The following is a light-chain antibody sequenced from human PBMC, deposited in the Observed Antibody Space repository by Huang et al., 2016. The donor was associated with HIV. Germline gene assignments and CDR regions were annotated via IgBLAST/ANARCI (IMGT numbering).Light chain of an antibody. J-gene: IGKJ1*01. CDR3: QQYYGTSWT. V-gene: IGKV1-NL1*01. CDR1: QGIRGS. CDR2: DAS. Sequence: DIQMTQSPSSLSASIGDRVTITCRASQGIRGSLAWYQQKPGKAPELLLSDASKLESGVPSRFRGAGSGMFYTLAITSLQSEDFATYYCQQYYGTSWTFGQGTRV.